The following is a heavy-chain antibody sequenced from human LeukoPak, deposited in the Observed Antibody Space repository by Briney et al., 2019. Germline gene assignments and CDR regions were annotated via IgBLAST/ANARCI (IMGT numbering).Heavy chain of an antibody. CDR1: GDSISSGGYW. D-gene: IGHD6-13*01. CDR2: ISYGGKA. CDR3: ARVARYSSSWYWFDP. Sequence: SETLSLTCAVSGDSISSGGYWWSWIRQHPGKGPEWIGYISYGGKADYNPSLKSRVAISADTPKNQFSLNLSSVTAADTAVYYCARVARYSSSWYWFDPWGQGILVTVSS. V-gene: IGHV4-31*11. J-gene: IGHJ5*02.